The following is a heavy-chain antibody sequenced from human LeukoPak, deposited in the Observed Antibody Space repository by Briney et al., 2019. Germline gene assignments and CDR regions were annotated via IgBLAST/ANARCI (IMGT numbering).Heavy chain of an antibody. CDR3: AQVEYYGSGSYYGYYYYYGTDV. Sequence: GGSLRLSCAASGFTFSSYAMSWVRQAPGKGLEWVSAISGSGGSTYYADSVKGRFTISRDNSKNTLYLQMNSLRDEDTAVYYCAQVEYYGSGSYYGYYYYYGTDVWGQGTTVTVSS. CDR1: GFTFSSYA. D-gene: IGHD3-10*01. J-gene: IGHJ6*02. V-gene: IGHV3-23*01. CDR2: ISGSGGST.